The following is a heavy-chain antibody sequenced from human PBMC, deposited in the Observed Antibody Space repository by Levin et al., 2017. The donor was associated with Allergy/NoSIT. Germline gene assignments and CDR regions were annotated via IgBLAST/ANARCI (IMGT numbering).Heavy chain of an antibody. CDR1: GFTFSDYY. CDR3: ARANSGYDLWDAFDI. CDR2: ISSSSSYT. Sequence: GGSLRLSCAASGFTFSDYYMSWIRQAPGKGLEWVSYISSSSSYTNYADSVKGRFTISRDNAKNSLYLQMNSLRAEDTAVYYCARANSGYDLWDAFDIWGQGTMVTVSS. V-gene: IGHV3-11*05. J-gene: IGHJ3*02. D-gene: IGHD5-12*01.